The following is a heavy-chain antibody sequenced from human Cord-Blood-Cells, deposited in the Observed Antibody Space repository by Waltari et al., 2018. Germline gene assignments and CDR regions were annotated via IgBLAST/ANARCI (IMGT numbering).Heavy chain of an antibody. CDR1: GFTFSSYA. CDR3: AKDRSVTTTTTYYYYYYMDV. J-gene: IGHJ6*03. V-gene: IGHV3-23*01. CDR2: ISGSGGST. D-gene: IGHD4-4*01. Sequence: EVQLLESGGGLVQPGGSLRLSCAASGFTFSSYAMSWVRQAPGKGLEWVSAISGSGGSTYYADSVKGRFTISRDNSKNTLYLQMNSLRAEDTAVYYCAKDRSVTTTTTYYYYYYMDVWGKGTTVTVSS.